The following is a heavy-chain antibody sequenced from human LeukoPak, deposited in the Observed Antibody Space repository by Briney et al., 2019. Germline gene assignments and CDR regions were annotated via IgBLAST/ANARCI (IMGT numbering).Heavy chain of an antibody. CDR2: NNTNSGGT. J-gene: IGHJ4*02. CDR1: GYTFTGYY. Sequence: ASVKVSRKSSGYTFTGYYIHWVRQAPGQGLEWMGWNNTNSGGTDYAQKFPGRVTMTRDTSISTAYMELSRLRSDDTAVYYCASTSMVRGVIPNSFDYWGQGTLVTVSS. V-gene: IGHV1-2*02. D-gene: IGHD3-10*01. CDR3: ASTSMVRGVIPNSFDY.